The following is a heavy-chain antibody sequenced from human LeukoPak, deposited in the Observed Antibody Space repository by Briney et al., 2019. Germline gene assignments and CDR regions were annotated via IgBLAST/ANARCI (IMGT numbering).Heavy chain of an antibody. V-gene: IGHV3-33*01. CDR1: GFILNRHG. D-gene: IGHD4-11*01. CDR3: TGDDQRGFDYTNSLKY. CDR2: IWSDGTNR. Sequence: PGGSLRPSCAASGFILNRHGMHWGRQAPGKGLEWVAVIWSDGTNRFYADSVKGRFTISRDNSQNTVFLQMNSLRVNDMTIYDCTGDDQRGFDYTNSLKYWGHGTLVTVSS. J-gene: IGHJ4*01.